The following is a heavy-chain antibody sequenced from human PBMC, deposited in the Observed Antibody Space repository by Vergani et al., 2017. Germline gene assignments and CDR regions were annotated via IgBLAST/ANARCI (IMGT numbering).Heavy chain of an antibody. CDR3: ASGPYSGSYYFYYYYMDV. J-gene: IGHJ6*03. CDR1: GGSFSGYY. Sequence: QVQLQQWGAGLLKPSETLSLTCAVYGGSFSGYYWSWIRQPAGKGLEWIGRIYTSGSTNYNPSLKSRVTISVDTSKNQFSLKLSSVTAADTAVYYCASGPYSGSYYFYYYYMDVWGKGTTVTVSS. D-gene: IGHD1-26*01. V-gene: IGHV4-59*10. CDR2: IYTSGST.